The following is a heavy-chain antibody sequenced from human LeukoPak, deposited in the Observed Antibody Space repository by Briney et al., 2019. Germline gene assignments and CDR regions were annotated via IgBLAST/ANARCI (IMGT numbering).Heavy chain of an antibody. Sequence: SETLSLTCAVYGGSFSDYFWSWIRQPPGKGLEWIGEISHSGSTTYNPSLRSRVTISGDTSKKQFSLKLSSVTAADTAVYYCARGKYSSSWQKRRIFDYWGQGTLVTVSS. CDR3: ARGKYSSSWQKRRIFDY. CDR2: ISHSGST. CDR1: GGSFSDYF. J-gene: IGHJ4*02. D-gene: IGHD6-13*01. V-gene: IGHV4-34*01.